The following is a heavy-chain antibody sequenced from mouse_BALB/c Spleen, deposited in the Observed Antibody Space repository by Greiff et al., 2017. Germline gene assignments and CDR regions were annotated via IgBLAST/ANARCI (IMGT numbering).Heavy chain of an antibody. CDR2: ILPGSGST. J-gene: IGHJ4*01. CDR1: GYTFSSYW. V-gene: IGHV1-9*01. Sequence: QVQLQQSGAELMKPGASVKISCKATGYTFSSYWIEWVKQRPGHGLEWIGEILPGSGSTNYNEKFKGKATFTADTSSNTAYMQLSSLTSVDSAVYYCAREAGLRSYAMDYWGQGTSVTVSS. D-gene: IGHD2-4*01. CDR3: AREAGLRSYAMDY.